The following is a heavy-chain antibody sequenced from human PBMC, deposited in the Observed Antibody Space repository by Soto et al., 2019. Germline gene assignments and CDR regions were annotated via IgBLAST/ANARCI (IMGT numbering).Heavy chain of an antibody. CDR3: AGVKVGTTGIDF. V-gene: IGHV1-8*01. CDR1: GYTCTGYD. CDR2: MNPNSGNT. J-gene: IGHJ4*02. Sequence: QAQLVQCGAEVKKPGASVKVSCKASGYTCTGYDINWVRQATGQGLEWMGWMNPNSGNTGYAQNFQGRVTMTRDNSIITAYMELTSLRDDDSAVYYCAGVKVGTTGIDFWGQGTLVTVSS. D-gene: IGHD1-26*01.